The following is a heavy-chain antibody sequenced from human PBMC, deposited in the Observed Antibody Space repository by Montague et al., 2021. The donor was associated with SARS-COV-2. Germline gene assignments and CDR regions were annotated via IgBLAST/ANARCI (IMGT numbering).Heavy chain of an antibody. J-gene: IGHJ4*02. V-gene: IGHV4-59*03. CDR3: ARYGSYFEH. D-gene: IGHD1-26*01. CDR1: GGSITSYY. CDR2: IYYYGST. Sequence: SETLSLTCTVSGGSITSYYWSWIRQTPGKGLEWIGYIYYYGSTNYNPSLKSRVTMSVDSSKNQFSLRLSSVTAADTAVYYCARYGSYFEHWGQGTLVTVSS.